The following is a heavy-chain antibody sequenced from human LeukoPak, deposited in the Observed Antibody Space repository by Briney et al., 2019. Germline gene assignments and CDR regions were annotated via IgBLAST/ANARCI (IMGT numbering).Heavy chain of an antibody. J-gene: IGHJ3*02. CDR1: GFTFSSYW. CDR3: ARDEGGYCSGGSCYADAFDI. V-gene: IGHV3-7*01. D-gene: IGHD2-15*01. CDR2: IKQDGSEK. Sequence: GGSLRLSCAASGFTFSSYWMSWVRQAPGKGLEWVANIKQDGSEKYYVDSVKGRFTISRDNAKNSLYLQMNSLRAEDTAVYYCARDEGGYCSGGSCYADAFDIWGQGTMVTVSS.